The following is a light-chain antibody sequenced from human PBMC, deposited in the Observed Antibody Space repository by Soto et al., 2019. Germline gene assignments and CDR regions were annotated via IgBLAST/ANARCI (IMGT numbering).Light chain of an antibody. CDR3: QQYTNTNNPWM. CDR1: QTISSW. V-gene: IGKV1-5*03. CDR2: KAS. J-gene: IGKJ1*01. Sequence: DIQMTQPPSTLSGSVGDRVTITCRASQTISSWLAWYQQKPGKAPKLLIYKASTLKSGVPSRFSGSGSGTEFTLIISGLQPDDSATYYCQQYTNTNNPWMFGQGTKVDIK.